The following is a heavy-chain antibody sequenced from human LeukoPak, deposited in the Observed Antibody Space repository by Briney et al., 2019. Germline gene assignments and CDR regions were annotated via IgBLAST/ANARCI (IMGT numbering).Heavy chain of an antibody. CDR2: ISSGGTIT. J-gene: IGHJ6*02. D-gene: IGHD2-15*01. CDR1: RFTCVTFE. CDR3: ARDALSGVRRTEYGMDV. V-gene: IGHV3-48*03. Sequence: PGESLRLSCVASRFTCVTFEMTWVRQATGKGLDWLSCISSGGTITYYADSVKGRFTISRDYSKNTLYLEMNSLSSEDTGVYHCARDALSGVRRTEYGMDVWGQGTTVTVSS.